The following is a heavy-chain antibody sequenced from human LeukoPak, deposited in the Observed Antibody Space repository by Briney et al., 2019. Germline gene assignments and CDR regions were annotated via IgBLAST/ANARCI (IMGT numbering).Heavy chain of an antibody. CDR1: GGSFSGYY. D-gene: IGHD6-13*01. V-gene: IGHV4-34*01. Sequence: SETLSLTCAVYGGSFSGYYWSWIRQPPGKGLEWIGEINHSGSTSYNPSLKSRVTISVDTSKNQFSLKLSSVTAADTAVYYCAREVAGSSWYSPHIDYWGQGTLVTVSS. CDR3: AREVAGSSWYSPHIDY. CDR2: INHSGST. J-gene: IGHJ4*02.